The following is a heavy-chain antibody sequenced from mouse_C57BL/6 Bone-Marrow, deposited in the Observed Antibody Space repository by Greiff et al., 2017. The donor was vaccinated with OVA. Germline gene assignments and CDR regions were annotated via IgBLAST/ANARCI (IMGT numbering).Heavy chain of an antibody. J-gene: IGHJ1*03. CDR3: ARLWYSNYDYFDY. CDR1: GYTFTSYW. D-gene: IGHD2-5*01. CDR2: IDPSDSYT. Sequence: QVQLQQPGAELVRPGPSVKLSCKASGYTFTSYWMHWVKQRPGQGLEWIGVIDPSDSYTNYNQKFKGKATLTVDTSSSTAYMQLSSLTSEDSAVYYCARLWYSNYDYFDYWGTGTTVTVSS. V-gene: IGHV1-59*01.